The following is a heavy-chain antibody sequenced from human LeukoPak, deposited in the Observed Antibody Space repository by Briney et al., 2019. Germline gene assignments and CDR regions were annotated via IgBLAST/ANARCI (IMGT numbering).Heavy chain of an antibody. D-gene: IGHD4-17*01. Sequence: HPGGSLRLSCAASGFTFSSYGMHWVRQAPGKGLEWVAFIRYDGSNKYYADSVKGRFTISRDNSKNTLYLQMNSLRAEDTAVYYCAKDPHGITVTNFFDYWGQGTLVTVSS. CDR3: AKDPHGITVTNFFDY. V-gene: IGHV3-30*02. J-gene: IGHJ4*02. CDR2: IRYDGSNK. CDR1: GFTFSSYG.